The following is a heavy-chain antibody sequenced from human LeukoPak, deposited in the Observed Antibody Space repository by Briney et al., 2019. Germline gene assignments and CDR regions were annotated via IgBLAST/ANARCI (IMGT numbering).Heavy chain of an antibody. Sequence: PGGSQRLSCAASGFTFSSYDMHWVRQATGKGLEWVSAIGTAGDTYYPGSVKGRFTISRENAKNSLYLQMNSLRAGDTAVHYCAREYSSSGTYGMDVWGQGTTVTVSS. V-gene: IGHV3-13*01. D-gene: IGHD6-13*01. J-gene: IGHJ6*02. CDR1: GFTFSSYD. CDR3: AREYSSSGTYGMDV. CDR2: IGTAGDT.